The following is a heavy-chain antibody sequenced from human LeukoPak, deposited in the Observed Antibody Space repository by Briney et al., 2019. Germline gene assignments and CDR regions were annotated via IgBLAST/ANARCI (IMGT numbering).Heavy chain of an antibody. D-gene: IGHD6-13*01. CDR1: GGSINSYY. CDR3: AREGFSSSTYYYYYYMDV. Sequence: SETLSLTCTVSGGSINSYYWSWIRQPPGKGLEWIGYIYYSGSTNYNPSLKSRVTISVDTSKNQFSLRLSSVTAADTAVYYCAREGFSSSTYYYYYYMDVWGKGTTVTISS. V-gene: IGHV4-59*01. CDR2: IYYSGST. J-gene: IGHJ6*03.